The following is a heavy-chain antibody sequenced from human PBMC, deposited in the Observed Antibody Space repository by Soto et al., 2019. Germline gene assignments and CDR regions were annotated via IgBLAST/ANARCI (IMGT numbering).Heavy chain of an antibody. Sequence: ASVKVSCKASGYTFTSYAMHWVRQAPGQRLEWMGWINAGNGNTKYSQKFQGRVTTTRDTSASTAYMELSSLRSEDTAVYYCARLGVRGDTARDWGQGTLVTVSS. J-gene: IGHJ4*02. V-gene: IGHV1-3*01. CDR1: GYTFTSYA. D-gene: IGHD3-10*01. CDR2: INAGNGNT. CDR3: ARLGVRGDTARD.